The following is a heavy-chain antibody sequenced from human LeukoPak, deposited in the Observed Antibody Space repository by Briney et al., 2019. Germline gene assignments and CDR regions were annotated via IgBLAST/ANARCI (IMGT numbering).Heavy chain of an antibody. CDR2: ISTTSGTI. Sequence: GGSLRLSCAASGFTFSSHSMSWVRQAPGKGLEWLAYISTTSGTIYYADSVKGRFTISRDNAENSLYLQMNTLRAEDTAVYYCAKLADFWKASFYFDYWGHGTLVTVSS. D-gene: IGHD3-3*01. CDR3: AKLADFWKASFYFDY. J-gene: IGHJ4*01. CDR1: GFTFSSHS. V-gene: IGHV3-48*01.